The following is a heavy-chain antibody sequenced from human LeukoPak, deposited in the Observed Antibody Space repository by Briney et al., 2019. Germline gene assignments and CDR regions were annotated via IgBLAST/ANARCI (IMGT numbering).Heavy chain of an antibody. Sequence: GGSLRLSCAASGFTFSSTWMSWVRQAPGKGLEWVANIKQDGSEKYYVDSVKGRFTISRDNAKNSLYLQMNSLRAEDTGVYYCARRYFDYWGQGTLVTVSS. CDR1: GFTFSSTW. V-gene: IGHV3-7*01. CDR2: IKQDGSEK. CDR3: ARRYFDY. J-gene: IGHJ4*02.